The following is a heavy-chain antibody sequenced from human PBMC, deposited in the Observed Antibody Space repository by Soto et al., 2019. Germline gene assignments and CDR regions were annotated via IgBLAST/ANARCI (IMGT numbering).Heavy chain of an antibody. CDR3: ARQGFGALHGLVEV. Sequence: SETLSLTCTVSGGSISNYYWSWFRQTPGKGLEWIGYVHDSWGSNYNPSLKSRVAISLDTSKSQFSLKLTSVTATDTAVYYCARQGFGALHGLVEVWGQGTTVTVS. V-gene: IGHV4-59*08. D-gene: IGHD3-10*01. J-gene: IGHJ6*02. CDR1: GGSISNYY. CDR2: VHDSWGS.